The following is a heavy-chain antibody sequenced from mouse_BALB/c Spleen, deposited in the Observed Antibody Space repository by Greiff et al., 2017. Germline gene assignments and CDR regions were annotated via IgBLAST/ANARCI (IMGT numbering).Heavy chain of an antibody. D-gene: IGHD2-1*01. V-gene: IGHV5-4*02. Sequence: EVKLVESGGGLVKPGGSLKLSCASSGFTFSDYYMYWVRQTPEKRLEWVATISDGGSYTYYPDSVKGRFTISRDNAKNNLYLQMSSLKSEDTAMYYCARDGDYGKVYWYFDVWGAGTTVTVSS. CDR3: ARDGDYGKVYWYFDV. CDR1: GFTFSDYY. J-gene: IGHJ1*01. CDR2: ISDGGSYT.